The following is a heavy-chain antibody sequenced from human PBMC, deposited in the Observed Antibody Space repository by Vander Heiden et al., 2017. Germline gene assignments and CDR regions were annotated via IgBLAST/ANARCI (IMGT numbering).Heavy chain of an antibody. Sequence: EVQLLESGGGLVQPGGSLRLSCAASGFTFSSYAMSWVRQAPGKGLEWVSAIRGSGGSTYYADSVKGRFTISRDNSKNTLYLQMNSLRAEDTAVYYCAKGDGKYGYFDYWGQGTLVTVSS. D-gene: IGHD4-17*01. J-gene: IGHJ4*02. CDR2: IRGSGGST. V-gene: IGHV3-23*01. CDR3: AKGDGKYGYFDY. CDR1: GFTFSSYA.